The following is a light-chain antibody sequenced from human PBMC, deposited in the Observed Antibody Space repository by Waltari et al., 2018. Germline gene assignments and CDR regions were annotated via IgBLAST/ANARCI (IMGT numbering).Light chain of an antibody. CDR1: QGISSW. CDR2: DGY. Sequence: DIQMTQSPSSVSASVGDGVTITCRASQGISSWLAWYQQKPGKDPNLLIYDGYNLQTGVPSRFSGSGSGTVFTLTISSLQPEDSATYYCQQANSFPITFGQGTRLEIK. CDR3: QQANSFPIT. J-gene: IGKJ5*01. V-gene: IGKV1-12*01.